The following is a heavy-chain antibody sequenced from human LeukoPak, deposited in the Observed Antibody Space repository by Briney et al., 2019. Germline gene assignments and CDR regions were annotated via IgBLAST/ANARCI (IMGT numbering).Heavy chain of an antibody. CDR3: AKDSESSYSYVDC. D-gene: IGHD5-18*01. CDR1: GFTISSYG. Sequence: GGSLRLSCAASGFTISSYGFHWVRQAPGKGLEWVTSIPYDGANKNYVDSVKGRFTISRDNSKNTLYLLMNSLRVEDTAVYYCAKDSESSYSYVDCWGQGTPVTVSS. CDR2: IPYDGANK. J-gene: IGHJ4*02. V-gene: IGHV3-30*02.